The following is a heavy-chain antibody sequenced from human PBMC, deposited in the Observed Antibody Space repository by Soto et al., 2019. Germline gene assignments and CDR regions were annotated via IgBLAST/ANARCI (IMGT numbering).Heavy chain of an antibody. CDR3: ARVGYCSGGSCYPFDP. D-gene: IGHD2-15*01. CDR1: GGSIRNGNYY. Sequence: PSETLSLTCTVSGGSIRNGNYYWSWIRQLPGKGLEWIGEINHSGSTNYNPSLKSRVTISVDTSKNQFSLKLSSVTAADTAVYYCARVGYCSGGSCYPFDPWGQGTLVTVSS. V-gene: IGHV4-34*01. CDR2: INHSGST. J-gene: IGHJ5*02.